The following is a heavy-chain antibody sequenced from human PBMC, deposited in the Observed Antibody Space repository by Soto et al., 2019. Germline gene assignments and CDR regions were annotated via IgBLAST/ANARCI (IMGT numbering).Heavy chain of an antibody. CDR1: GDSVSSNSAA. J-gene: IGHJ6*02. CDR2: TYYRSKWYN. Sequence: QSQTLSLTCAISGDSVSSNSAAWNWIRPSPSRGLEWLGRTYYRSKWYNDYAVSVKSRITINPDTSKNQFSLQLNSVTPEDTAVYYCAREEVVVVAATRHYYYYYGMDVWGQGTTVTVSS. CDR3: AREEVVVVAATRHYYYYYGMDV. V-gene: IGHV6-1*01. D-gene: IGHD2-15*01.